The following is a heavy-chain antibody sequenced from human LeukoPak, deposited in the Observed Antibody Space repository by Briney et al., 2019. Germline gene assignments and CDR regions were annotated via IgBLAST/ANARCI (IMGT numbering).Heavy chain of an antibody. V-gene: IGHV3-30*01. CDR3: ARDRRKTSKYFDY. Sequence: GGSLRLSCAASGFTFSSYAKHWVREAPGKGLEWVAVISYDGSNKYYADSVKGRFTISRDNSKNTLYLKTNRLRAEDPAVYYCARDRRKTSKYFDYSGQAPLATVPS. CDR2: ISYDGSNK. J-gene: IGHJ4*02. CDR1: GFTFSSYA.